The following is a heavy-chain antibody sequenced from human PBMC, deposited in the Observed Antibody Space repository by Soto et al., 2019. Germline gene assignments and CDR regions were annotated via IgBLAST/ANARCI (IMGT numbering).Heavy chain of an antibody. J-gene: IGHJ4*02. Sequence: QVQLQESGPGLVKPSQTLSLTCTVSGGSISSGDYYWSWIRQPPGKGLEWIGYIYYSGSTYYNPSLKRRVTITLVSSQNQFSLKLSSVTAAVTSLYYSAFYSGTSVHFDYWGQGTLVTVSS. CDR3: AFYSGTSVHFDY. D-gene: IGHD4-4*01. CDR1: GGSISSGDYY. V-gene: IGHV4-30-4*01. CDR2: IYYSGST.